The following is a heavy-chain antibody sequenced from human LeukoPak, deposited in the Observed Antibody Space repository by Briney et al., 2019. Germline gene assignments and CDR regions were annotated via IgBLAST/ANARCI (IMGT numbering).Heavy chain of an antibody. CDR1: GFTFSNYC. CDR3: AKGRGTGAADWFDP. J-gene: IGHJ5*02. V-gene: IGHV3-23*01. Sequence: GGSLRLSCAASGFTFSNYCMMWVRQAPGKGLEWVSSITGGGVAYYVDSVKGRFTVSRDNSKNTLYLQINSLTAEDTAFYYCAKGRGTGAADWFDPWGQGTLVTVSS. CDR2: ITGGGVA. D-gene: IGHD3/OR15-3a*01.